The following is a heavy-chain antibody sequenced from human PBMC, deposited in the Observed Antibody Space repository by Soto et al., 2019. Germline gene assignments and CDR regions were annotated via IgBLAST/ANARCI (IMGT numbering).Heavy chain of an antibody. CDR2: IGGDGGSP. Sequence: GGSLRLSCAASGFTFSEYAMSWVRQAPGKGLEWVSVIGGDGGSPNYADSVKGRFTVSRDNSKSTLYLQMDSLRAEDTAVYYCAKGPHSASGYYYMDVWGKGTTVTVSS. D-gene: IGHD3-10*01. CDR1: GFTFSEYA. V-gene: IGHV3-23*01. CDR3: AKGPHSASGYYYMDV. J-gene: IGHJ6*03.